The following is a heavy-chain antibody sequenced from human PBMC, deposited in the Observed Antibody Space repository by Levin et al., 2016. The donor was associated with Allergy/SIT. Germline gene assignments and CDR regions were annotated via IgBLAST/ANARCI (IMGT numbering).Heavy chain of an antibody. CDR2: IIPIFGTA. V-gene: IGHV1-69*13. CDR1: GYTFTGYY. J-gene: IGHJ4*02. CDR3: ARDRGEGGYDSFLY. Sequence: SVKVSCKASGYTFTGYYMHWVRQAPGQGLEWMGGIIPIFGTANYAQKFQGRVTITADESTSTAYMELSSLRSEDTAVYYCARDRGEGGYDSFLYWGQGTLVTVSS. D-gene: IGHD5-12*01.